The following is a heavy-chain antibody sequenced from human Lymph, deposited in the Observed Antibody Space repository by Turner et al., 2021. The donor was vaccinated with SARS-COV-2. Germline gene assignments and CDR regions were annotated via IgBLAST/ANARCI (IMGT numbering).Heavy chain of an antibody. CDR3: ARDIPTTADYFDY. CDR2: ISSSSSYI. J-gene: IGHJ4*02. Sequence: EVQLVESGGGLVKPGVSLRLSCAASGFPFSTYSMNWVRQDPGKGLEWISSISSSSSYIYYADSVKGRFTISRDDAKNSLYLQMNSLRAEDTAVYYCARDIPTTADYFDYWGQGTLVTVSS. D-gene: IGHD4-17*01. V-gene: IGHV3-21*01. CDR1: GFPFSTYS.